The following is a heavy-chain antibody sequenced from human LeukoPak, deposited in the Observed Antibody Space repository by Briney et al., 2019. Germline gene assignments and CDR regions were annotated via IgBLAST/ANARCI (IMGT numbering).Heavy chain of an antibody. D-gene: IGHD3-3*01. J-gene: IGHJ6*03. CDR2: IYYSGST. Sequence: SQTLSLTCTVSGGSISSGDYYWRWIRQPPGKGLEWIGYIYYSGSTYYNPSLKSRVTISVDTFKNQFSLKLSSVTAADTAVYYCASTLTYYDFWSGPHADYYYYMDVWGKGTTVTVSS. V-gene: IGHV4-30-4*08. CDR3: ASTLTYYDFWSGPHADYYYYMDV. CDR1: GGSISSGDYY.